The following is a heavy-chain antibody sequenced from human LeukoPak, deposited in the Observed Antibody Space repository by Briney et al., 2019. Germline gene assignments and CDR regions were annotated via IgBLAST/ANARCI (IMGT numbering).Heavy chain of an antibody. CDR3: AKDIRKVVVVVAATPGLLYYFDY. Sequence: GGSLTLSCAASGFTFSTVWMSWVRQPAGKGLEWVANIKQDGSEKYYVDSVKGRFTISRDNAKNSLYLQMNSLRAEDTALYYCAKDIRKVVVVVAATPGLLYYFDYWGQGTLVTVSS. CDR2: IKQDGSEK. CDR1: GFTFSTVW. D-gene: IGHD2-15*01. J-gene: IGHJ4*02. V-gene: IGHV3-7*03.